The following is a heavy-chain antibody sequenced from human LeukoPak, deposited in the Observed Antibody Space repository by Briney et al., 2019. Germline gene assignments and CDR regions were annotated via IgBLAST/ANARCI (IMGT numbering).Heavy chain of an antibody. J-gene: IGHJ5*02. Sequence: KPSETPSLTCTVSGGSINSFYWSWIRQPPGKGLEWIGYIHSSGSTNYNPSLKSRVTISVDTSKNQVSLKLSSVTAADTAVYYCARRSAGIAGGPGFDPWGQGTLVTVSS. D-gene: IGHD6-13*01. CDR2: IHSSGST. V-gene: IGHV4-4*09. CDR1: GGSINSFY. CDR3: ARRSAGIAGGPGFDP.